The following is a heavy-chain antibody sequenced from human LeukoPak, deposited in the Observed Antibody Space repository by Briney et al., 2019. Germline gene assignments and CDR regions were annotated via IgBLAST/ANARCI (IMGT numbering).Heavy chain of an antibody. J-gene: IGHJ6*02. V-gene: IGHV3-7*01. D-gene: IGHD3-10*01. CDR1: GFTFSSYW. Sequence: GGSLRLSCAASGFTFSSYWMSWVRQAPGKGLERVANIKEDGSEKYYVDSVKGRFTMSRDNAKNSLYLQINNLRAEDTAVYYCARWFGEPRATYYYFYGMDVWGQGTTVTVSS. CDR3: ARWFGEPRATYYYFYGMDV. CDR2: IKEDGSEK.